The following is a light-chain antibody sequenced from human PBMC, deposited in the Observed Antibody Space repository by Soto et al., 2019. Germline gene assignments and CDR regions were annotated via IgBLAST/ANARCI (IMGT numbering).Light chain of an antibody. Sequence: DIQMTQSPSSLSASVGDRVTITCRASQSISTYLNWYQQKPGKVPKLLIYAASSLQSGVPSRFSGCGSGTDFTLTISSLQPEDFATYYGQQTHTTFTFGGGTTVEIK. CDR3: QQTHTTFT. CDR1: QSISTY. V-gene: IGKV1-39*01. CDR2: AAS. J-gene: IGKJ4*01.